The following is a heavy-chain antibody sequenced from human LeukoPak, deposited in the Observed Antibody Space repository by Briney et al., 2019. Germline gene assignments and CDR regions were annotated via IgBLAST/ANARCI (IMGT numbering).Heavy chain of an antibody. CDR2: IYYSGST. Sequence: SETLSLTCTVSSGSISSSSYYWGWIRQPPGKGLEWIGCIYYSGSTYYNPSLNSRVTMSVDTSKNQFSLKLSSVTAADTAVYYCARQRAFYYGSGTYQTKYFDYWGQGTLVTVSS. V-gene: IGHV4-39*01. J-gene: IGHJ4*02. CDR3: ARQRAFYYGSGTYQTKYFDY. CDR1: SGSISSSSYY. D-gene: IGHD3-10*01.